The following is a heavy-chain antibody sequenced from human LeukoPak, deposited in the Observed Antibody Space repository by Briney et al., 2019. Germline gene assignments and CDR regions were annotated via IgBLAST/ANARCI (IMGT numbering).Heavy chain of an antibody. Sequence: GGSLRLSCAASGFTFSSYAMSWVRQAPGKGLECVSAISGSGGSTYYADSVKGRFTISRDNSKNTLYLQMNSLRAEDTAVYYCAKDPNYDFWSGYYGHFDYWGQGTLVTVSS. CDR2: ISGSGGST. CDR3: AKDPNYDFWSGYYGHFDY. CDR1: GFTFSSYA. J-gene: IGHJ4*02. V-gene: IGHV3-23*01. D-gene: IGHD3-3*01.